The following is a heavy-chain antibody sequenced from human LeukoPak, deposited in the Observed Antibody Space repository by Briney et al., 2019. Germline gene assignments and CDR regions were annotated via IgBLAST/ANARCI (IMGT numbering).Heavy chain of an antibody. CDR2: IKSETDGGTT. V-gene: IGHV3-15*07. CDR1: GFTFSSAW. J-gene: IGHJ4*02. D-gene: IGHD2-8*01. CDR3: ARDLGYCTNGVCHARFDY. Sequence: PGGSLRLSCAASGFTFSSAWMNWVRQAPGKGLEWVGRIKSETDGGTTDYAAPVKGTFTISRDDSENTLYLQMNSLKTEDTAVYYCARDLGYCTNGVCHARFDYWGQGTLVAVSS.